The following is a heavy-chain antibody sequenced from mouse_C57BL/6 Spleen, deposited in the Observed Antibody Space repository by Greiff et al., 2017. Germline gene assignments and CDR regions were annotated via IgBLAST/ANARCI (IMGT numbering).Heavy chain of an antibody. CDR1: GYTFTDYE. Sequence: VKLMESGAELVRPGASVTLSCKASGYTFTDYEMHWVKQTPVHGLEWIGAIDPETGGTAYNQKFKGKAILTADKSSSTAYMELRSLTSEDSAVYYCTREITTGYWGQGTTLTVSS. D-gene: IGHD1-1*01. V-gene: IGHV1-15*01. J-gene: IGHJ2*01. CDR3: TREITTGY. CDR2: IDPETGGT.